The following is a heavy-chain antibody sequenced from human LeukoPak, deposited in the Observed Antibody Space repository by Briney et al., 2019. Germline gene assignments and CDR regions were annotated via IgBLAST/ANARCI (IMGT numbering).Heavy chain of an antibody. D-gene: IGHD3-3*01. J-gene: IGHJ6*03. V-gene: IGHV3-33*06. CDR1: GFTFSSYG. CDR3: AKDRFLEYYYYMDV. CDR2: IWYDGSNK. Sequence: PGGSLRLSCAASGFTFSSYGMHWVRQAPGKGLEWVAVIWYDGSNKYYADSVKGRFTISRDNSKNTLYLQMNSLRAEDTAVYYCAKDRFLEYYYYMDVWGKGTTVTVSS.